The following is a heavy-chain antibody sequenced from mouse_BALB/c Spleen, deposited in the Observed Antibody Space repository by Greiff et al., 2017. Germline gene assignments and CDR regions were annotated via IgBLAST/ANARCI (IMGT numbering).Heavy chain of an antibody. D-gene: IGHD2-4*01. V-gene: IGHV5-12-2*01. Sequence: EVHLVESGGGLVQPGGSLKLSCAASGFTFSSYTMSWVRQTPEKRLEWVAYISNGGGSTYYPDTVKGRFTISRDNAKNTLYLQMSSLKSEDTAMYYCARRSYDYDWFADWGQGTLVTVSA. J-gene: IGHJ3*01. CDR3: ARRSYDYDWFAD. CDR1: GFTFSSYT. CDR2: ISNGGGST.